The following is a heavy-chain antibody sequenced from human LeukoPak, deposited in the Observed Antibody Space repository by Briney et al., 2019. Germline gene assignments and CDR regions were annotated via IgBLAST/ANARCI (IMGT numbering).Heavy chain of an antibody. D-gene: IGHD4-17*01. CDR2: VIPIFGNA. V-gene: IGHV1-69*13. CDR1: VCTFSSYS. CDR3: ARRDYGDHPHLYYFDY. Sequence: SSVNVSCKASVCTFSSYSISWLRQAPAQGREGVGGVIPIFGNANSAQKFQGRVTITADESTSTAYMELSSLRSEDTAVYYCARRDYGDHPHLYYFDYWGQGTLVTVSS. J-gene: IGHJ4*02.